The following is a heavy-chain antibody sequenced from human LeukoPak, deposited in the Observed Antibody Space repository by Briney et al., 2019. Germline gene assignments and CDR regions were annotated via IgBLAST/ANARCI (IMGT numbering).Heavy chain of an antibody. CDR3: ARSYYYDSSGYFVNFDY. J-gene: IGHJ4*02. D-gene: IGHD3-22*01. CDR1: GFSLSTSGVG. CDR2: IYWNDDK. Sequence: SGPTLVKPTQTLTLTCTFSGFSLSTSGVGVGWIRQPPGKALEWLALIYWNDDKRYSPSLKSRLTITKDTSKNQVVLTMTNMDPXDTATYYCARSYYYDSSGYFVNFDYWGQGTLVTVSS. V-gene: IGHV2-5*01.